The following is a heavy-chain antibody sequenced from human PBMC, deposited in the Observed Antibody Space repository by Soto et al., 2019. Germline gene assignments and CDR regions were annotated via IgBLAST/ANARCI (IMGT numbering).Heavy chain of an antibody. J-gene: IGHJ6*02. CDR3: TTQGFGGLHGLVDV. V-gene: IGHV4-61*05. D-gene: IGHD3-10*01. CDR1: GGSISSINNHFINHY. CDR2: ISNIGFT. Sequence: SETLSVTCTVSGGSISSINNHFINHYCGWIRLSPGKGLEWIGYISNIGFTRYNPSLKSRVSISVDTSKNQFSLKLTSVTAADTAVYYCTTQGFGGLHGLVDVWGQGTTVTVSS.